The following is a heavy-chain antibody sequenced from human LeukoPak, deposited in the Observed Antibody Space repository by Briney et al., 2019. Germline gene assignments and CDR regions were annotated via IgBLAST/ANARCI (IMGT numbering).Heavy chain of an antibody. CDR2: ISGSGGTT. CDR1: GFTFSSYA. CDR3: AKPSLTYYDILTGYSV. Sequence: GGSLRLSCAASGFTFSSYAMSWVRQAPGKGLERVSAISGSGGTTYYADSVKGRFTISRDNSKNTLYLQMNSLRAGDTAVYYCAKPSLTYYDILTGYSVWGQGTLVTVSS. D-gene: IGHD3-9*01. V-gene: IGHV3-23*01. J-gene: IGHJ4*02.